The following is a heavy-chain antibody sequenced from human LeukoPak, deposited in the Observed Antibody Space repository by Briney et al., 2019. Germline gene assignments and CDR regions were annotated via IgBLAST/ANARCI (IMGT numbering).Heavy chain of an antibody. Sequence: PSETLSLTCTVSGGSISSYYWSWIRQPPGKGLEWIGYISYSGSTNYNPSLKSRVTISVDTSKNQFSLKLSSVTAADTAVYYCFLGVVVPAAPRVGFDYWGQGTLVTVSS. CDR1: GGSISSYY. D-gene: IGHD2-2*01. CDR3: FLGVVVPAAPRVGFDY. V-gene: IGHV4-59*08. J-gene: IGHJ4*02. CDR2: ISYSGST.